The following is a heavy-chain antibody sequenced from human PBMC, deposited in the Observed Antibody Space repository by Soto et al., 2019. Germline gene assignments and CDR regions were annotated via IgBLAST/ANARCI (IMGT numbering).Heavy chain of an antibody. Sequence: SETLSLTCTVSGGSISSSSYYWGWIRQPPGKGLEWIGSIYYSGSTYYNPSLKSRVTISADTSKNQFSLKLSSVTAADTAVYYCARRGSSSTYYYYYMDVWGKGTTVTVSS. CDR3: ARRGSSSTYYYYYMDV. CDR1: GGSISSSSYY. CDR2: IYYSGST. D-gene: IGHD6-6*01. J-gene: IGHJ6*03. V-gene: IGHV4-39*01.